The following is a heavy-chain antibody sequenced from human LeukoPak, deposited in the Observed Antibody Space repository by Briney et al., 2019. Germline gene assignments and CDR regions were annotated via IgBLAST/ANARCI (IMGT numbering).Heavy chain of an antibody. CDR2: INSSSSTI. CDR3: ARDRYYDSSGYKREFDY. CDR1: GFTFSSYS. V-gene: IGHV3-48*01. J-gene: IGHJ4*02. D-gene: IGHD3-22*01. Sequence: QPGGSLRLSCAASGFTFSSYSMNWVRQAPGKGLEWVSYINSSSSTIYYADSVKGRFTISRDNAKNPLYLQMNSLRAEDTAVYYCARDRYYDSSGYKREFDYWGQGTLVTVSS.